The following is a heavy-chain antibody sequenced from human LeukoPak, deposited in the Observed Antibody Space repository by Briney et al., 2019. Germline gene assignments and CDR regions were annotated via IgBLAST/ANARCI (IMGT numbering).Heavy chain of an antibody. J-gene: IGHJ4*02. CDR3: ARLGDTVSTDRYFDY. D-gene: IGHD5/OR15-5a*01. CDR1: GGSISSSSYY. V-gene: IGHV4-39*01. CDR2: IYYSGNT. Sequence: SETLSLICTVSGGSISSSSYYWGWIRQPPGKGLEWIGRIYYSGNTYYNPSLKSRVTLSVDTSKNQFSLKLSSVTAADTAVYYCARLGDTVSTDRYFDYWGQGTLVTVSS.